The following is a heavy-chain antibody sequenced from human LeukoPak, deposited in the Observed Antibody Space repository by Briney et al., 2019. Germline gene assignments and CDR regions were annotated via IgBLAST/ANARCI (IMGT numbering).Heavy chain of an antibody. Sequence: GGSLRLSCAASGFTFSSYSMNWVRQAPGKGLEWVSSISSSNIYYADSVKGRFTISRDNAKNSLYLQMNSLRAEDTAVYYCAELGITMIGGVWGKGTTVTISS. J-gene: IGHJ6*04. CDR1: GFTFSSYS. CDR3: AELGITMIGGV. D-gene: IGHD3-10*02. CDR2: ISSSNI. V-gene: IGHV3-21*01.